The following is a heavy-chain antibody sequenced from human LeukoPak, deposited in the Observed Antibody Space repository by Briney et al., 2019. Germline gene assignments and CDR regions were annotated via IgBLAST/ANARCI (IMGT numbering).Heavy chain of an antibody. CDR2: IKSKTDGGTT. CDR3: ATEPVPAAIWDY. CDR1: GFTFSDAW. Sequence: PGGSLRLSCAASGFTFSDAWMSWVRQAPGKGLEWVGRIKSKTDGGTTDYAAPVKGRFTISRDDSKNTLFLQMNSLKTEDTAVYYCATEPVPAAIWDYWGQGTLVTVSS. D-gene: IGHD2-2*01. V-gene: IGHV3-15*01. J-gene: IGHJ4*02.